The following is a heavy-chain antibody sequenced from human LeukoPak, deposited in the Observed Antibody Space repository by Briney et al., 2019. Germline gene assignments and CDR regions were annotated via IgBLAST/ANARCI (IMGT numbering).Heavy chain of an antibody. CDR3: VRRGDGYVYDY. J-gene: IGHJ4*02. D-gene: IGHD5-12*01. Sequence: ASVKVSCKAFGYTFTGDFMHWVRQAPGQGLEWMGWINPNSGDTNYADKFRGRVTMTRDRSISTAYMDLSGLTSDDTAVYYCVRRGDGYVYDYWGQGTLVTVSS. V-gene: IGHV1-2*02. CDR2: INPNSGDT. CDR1: GYTFTGDF.